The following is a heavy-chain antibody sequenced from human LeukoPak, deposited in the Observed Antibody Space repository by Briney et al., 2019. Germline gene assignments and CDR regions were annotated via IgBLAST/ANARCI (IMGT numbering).Heavy chain of an antibody. CDR3: ARGPTNGQAFDY. D-gene: IGHD2-8*01. V-gene: IGHV3-7*01. J-gene: IGHJ4*02. CDR1: GFTFSSHT. CDR2: IREDGSQK. Sequence: PGGSLRLSCVASGFTFSSHTMTWVRQAPGKGLEWVASIREDGSQKSAVDSVRGRFTIARDNAKNSVYLQMDSLRAEDTAVYYCARGPTNGQAFDYWGQGTLVSVSS.